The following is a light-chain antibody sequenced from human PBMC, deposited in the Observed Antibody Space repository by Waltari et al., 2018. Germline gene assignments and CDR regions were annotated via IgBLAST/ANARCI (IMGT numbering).Light chain of an antibody. Sequence: EIVLTQSPGSLSLSTGERATLPCRASQSITKKFFGWYQQKPGQTPRLLIYGAASKAAGIPDRFSGGGAGTDYTLTISRLEHEDSAVYYCQQYGSSDMYTFGQGTKLEIK. CDR1: QSITKKF. CDR3: QQYGSSDMYT. V-gene: IGKV3-20*01. J-gene: IGKJ2*01. CDR2: GAA.